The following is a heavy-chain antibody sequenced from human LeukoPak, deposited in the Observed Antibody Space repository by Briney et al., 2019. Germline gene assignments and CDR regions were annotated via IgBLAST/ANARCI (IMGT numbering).Heavy chain of an antibody. D-gene: IGHD4-17*01. CDR3: ARVSEYGDYRFDS. J-gene: IGHJ4*02. CDR1: FTSXX. V-gene: IGHV1-18*01. Sequence: FTSXXXXWXXXXPXXGXEXRXWISAYNGNTNYAQKLQGRVTMTTDTSTSTAYMELRSLRSDDTAVYYCARVSEYGDYRFDSWGQGTLVTASS. CDR2: ISAYNGNT.